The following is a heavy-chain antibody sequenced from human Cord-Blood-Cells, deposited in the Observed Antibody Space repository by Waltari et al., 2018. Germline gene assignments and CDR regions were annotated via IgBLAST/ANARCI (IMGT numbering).Heavy chain of an antibody. Sequence: SNAWMSWVRQAPGKGLEWVGRIKSKTDGGTTDYAAPVKGRFTISRDDSKNTLYLQMNSLKTEDTAVYYCTTGDSGYGFDYWGQGTLVTVSS. CDR3: TTGDSGYGFDY. J-gene: IGHJ4*02. CDR1: SNAW. CDR2: IKSKTDGGTT. V-gene: IGHV3-15*01. D-gene: IGHD5-12*01.